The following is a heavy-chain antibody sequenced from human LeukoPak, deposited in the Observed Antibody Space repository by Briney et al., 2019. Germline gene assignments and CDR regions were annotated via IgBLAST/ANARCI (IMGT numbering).Heavy chain of an antibody. CDR3: ARVYYYDSSGYHY. CDR2: INPNSGGT. D-gene: IGHD3-22*01. V-gene: IGHV1-2*02. J-gene: IGHJ4*02. Sequence: ASVKVSCKASGYTFTGYYMHWVRQAPGQELEWMGWINPNSGGTNYAQKFQGRVTMTRDTSISTAYMELSRLRSDDTAVYYCARVYYYDSSGYHYWGQGTLVTVSS. CDR1: GYTFTGYY.